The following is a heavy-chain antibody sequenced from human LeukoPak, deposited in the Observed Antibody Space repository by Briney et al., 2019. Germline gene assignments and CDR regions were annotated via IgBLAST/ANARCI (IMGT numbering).Heavy chain of an antibody. CDR3: ARDTAAAGRFDY. Sequence: GGALRLSRAASGFTFSSYAMHWVRQAPGKGLEWVAVISYDGSNKYYADSVKGRFTISRDNSKNTLYLQMNSLRAEDTAVYYCARDTAAAGRFDYWGQGTLVTVSS. J-gene: IGHJ4*02. D-gene: IGHD6-13*01. V-gene: IGHV3-30*04. CDR2: ISYDGSNK. CDR1: GFTFSSYA.